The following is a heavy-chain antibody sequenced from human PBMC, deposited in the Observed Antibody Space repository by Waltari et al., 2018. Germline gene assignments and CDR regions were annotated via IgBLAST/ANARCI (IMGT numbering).Heavy chain of an antibody. CDR1: GGLFSSYA. Sequence: QVQLVQSGAEVKKPGSSVQVSCKASGGLFSSYAISWVRRAPGQGLEWMGGIIPIFGTANYAQKFQGRVTITTDESTSTAYMELSSVRSEDTAVYYWARESGSGWSSYFDYWGQGTLVTVSS. J-gene: IGHJ4*02. CDR3: ARESGSGWSSYFDY. V-gene: IGHV1-69*05. D-gene: IGHD6-19*01. CDR2: IIPIFGTA.